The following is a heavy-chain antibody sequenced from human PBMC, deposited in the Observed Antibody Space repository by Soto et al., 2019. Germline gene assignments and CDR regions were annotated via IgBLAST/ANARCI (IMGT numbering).Heavy chain of an antibody. V-gene: IGHV4-59*01. J-gene: IGHJ5*01. Sequence: SETLYLTCTVSGGSISSYYWSWIRQPPGKGLEWIGYIYYSGSTNYNPYLKSRVTITVDTSKNQFSLKLSSVTAADTAVYYCARAGISELRLPNWFDPWGQGTLVTVSS. CDR1: GGSISSYY. D-gene: IGHD1-7*01. CDR2: IYYSGST. CDR3: ARAGISELRLPNWFDP.